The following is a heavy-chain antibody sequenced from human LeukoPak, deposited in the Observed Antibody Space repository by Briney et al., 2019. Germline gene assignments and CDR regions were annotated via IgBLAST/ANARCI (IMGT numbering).Heavy chain of an antibody. J-gene: IGHJ3*02. CDR1: GFTFTMFG. Sequence: GGSLRLSCAASGFTFTMFGMNWVRQAPGKGLEWVSYIDARSGIVCYADSVQGRFTISRDDAKDSVFLQMNSLRVDDTAVYYCARTYDFGRGPPGDAFDNWGQGTLVTVPS. D-gene: IGHD3-3*01. CDR3: ARTYDFGRGPPGDAFDN. V-gene: IGHV3-48*01. CDR2: IDARSGIV.